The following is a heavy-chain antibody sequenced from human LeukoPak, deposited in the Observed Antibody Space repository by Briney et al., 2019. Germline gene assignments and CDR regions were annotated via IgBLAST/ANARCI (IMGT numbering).Heavy chain of an antibody. CDR3: ARDAGAPVY. CDR1: GGSISSYY. J-gene: IGHJ4*02. V-gene: IGHV4-59*01. Sequence: SETLSLTCTVSGGSISSYYWSWIRQPPGKGLEWIGYIYYSGTTSYNPSLKSRVTISVDTSNNQFSLKLSSVTAADTAVYYCARDAGAPVYWGQGTLVTVSS. D-gene: IGHD1-26*01. CDR2: IYYSGTT.